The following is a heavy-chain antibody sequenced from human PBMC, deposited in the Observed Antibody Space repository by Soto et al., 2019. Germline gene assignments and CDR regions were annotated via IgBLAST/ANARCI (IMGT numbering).Heavy chain of an antibody. D-gene: IGHD5-12*01. V-gene: IGHV3-64D*08. J-gene: IGHJ4*02. Sequence: EVQLVESGGGLVQPGGSLRLSCSASGFTFSSYAMHWVRQAPGKGLEYVSAISSNGGSTYYADSVKGRFTISRDNSKNTLYLQMSSLRAEDTAVYYCVKDLDASRDGYNYGGPLDYWGQGTLVTVSS. CDR2: ISSNGGST. CDR3: VKDLDASRDGYNYGGPLDY. CDR1: GFTFSSYA.